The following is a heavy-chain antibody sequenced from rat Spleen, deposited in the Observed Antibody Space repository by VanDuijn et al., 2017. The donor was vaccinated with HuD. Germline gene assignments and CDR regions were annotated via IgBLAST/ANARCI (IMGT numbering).Heavy chain of an antibody. J-gene: IGHJ1*01. Sequence: EVQLVESDGGLVQPGRSLKLSCAASGFTFSDYYMAWVRQAPTKGLEWVATISYEGSSTYYGDSVKGRFTISRDNAKSTLYLQLDGLKSEDTATYYCARHSHYGSRAPYWYFDFWGPGTMVTVSS. V-gene: IGHV5-29*01. D-gene: IGHD1-7*01. CDR2: ISYEGSST. CDR1: GFTFSDYY. CDR3: ARHSHYGSRAPYWYFDF.